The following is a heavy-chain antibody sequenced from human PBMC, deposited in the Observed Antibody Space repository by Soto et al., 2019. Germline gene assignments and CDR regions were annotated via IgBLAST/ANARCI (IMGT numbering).Heavy chain of an antibody. V-gene: IGHV3-33*01. Sequence: GGSLRLSCAASGFTFSSYGMHWVRQAPGKGLEWVAVIWYDGSNKYYADSVKGRFTISVDTSKHQFSLKLSSVTASDTSVYYCAREENGQSHYWGHGTLVTVSS. CDR3: AREENGQSHY. D-gene: IGHD2-8*01. CDR1: GFTFSSYG. J-gene: IGHJ4*01. CDR2: IWYDGSNK.